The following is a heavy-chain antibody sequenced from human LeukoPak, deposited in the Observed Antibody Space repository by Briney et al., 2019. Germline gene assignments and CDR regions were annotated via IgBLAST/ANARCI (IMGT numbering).Heavy chain of an antibody. J-gene: IGHJ6*02. V-gene: IGHV6-1*01. Sequence: SQTLSLTCAISGDSVSSNSAAWNWIRQSPSRGLEWLGRTYYRSKWYNDYAVSVKSRITINPDTSKNQFSLQLNSVTPEDTAVYYCARGVYDSSGYYYLHYYGMDVWGRGTTVTVSS. CDR3: ARGVYDSSGYYYLHYYGMDV. D-gene: IGHD3-22*01. CDR1: GDSVSSNSAA. CDR2: TYYRSKWYN.